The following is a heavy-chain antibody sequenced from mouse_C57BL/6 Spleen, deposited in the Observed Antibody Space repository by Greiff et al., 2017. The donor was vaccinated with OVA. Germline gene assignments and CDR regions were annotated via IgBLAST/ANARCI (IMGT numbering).Heavy chain of an antibody. CDR3: ANYDGYYCVDY. J-gene: IGHJ2*01. CDR1: GYSITSGYY. D-gene: IGHD2-3*01. V-gene: IGHV3-6*01. Sequence: EVQLKESGPGLVKPSQSLSLTCSVPGYSITSGYYWNWIRQFPGNKLEWLGYISYDGSNNYNPSIKNRISITRDTSKNQFFLKLNSVTTEYTATYYCANYDGYYCVDYWGQGTTLTVSS. CDR2: ISYDGSN.